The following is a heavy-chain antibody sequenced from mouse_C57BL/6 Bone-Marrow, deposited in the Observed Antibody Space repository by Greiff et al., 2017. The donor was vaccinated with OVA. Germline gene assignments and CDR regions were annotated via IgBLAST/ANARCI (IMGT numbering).Heavy chain of an antibody. Sequence: DVKLVESGGGLVQPGESLKLSCESNEYEFPSHDMSWVRKTPEKRLELVAAINSDGGSTYYPDTMERRFIISRDNTKKTLYLQMSSLRSEDTALYYCARVYDGYYAMDYWGQGTSVTVSS. CDR3: ARVYDGYYAMDY. J-gene: IGHJ4*01. CDR1: EYEFPSHD. D-gene: IGHD2-3*01. CDR2: INSDGGST. V-gene: IGHV5-2*01.